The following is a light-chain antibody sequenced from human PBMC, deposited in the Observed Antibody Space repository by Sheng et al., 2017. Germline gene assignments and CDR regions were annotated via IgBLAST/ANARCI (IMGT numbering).Light chain of an antibody. CDR2: DDI. CDR1: NIKTKS. Sequence: SYVLTQPPSVSVAPGQTARITCGGENIKTKSVHWYQQKPGQAPVLVVYDDIDRPSGIPDRFSGSNSGNTATLSIYRVEAGDEADYYCQVWLLGDHRYIFGTGTTVTVL. J-gene: IGLJ1*01. CDR3: QVWLLGDHRYI. V-gene: IGLV3-21*02.